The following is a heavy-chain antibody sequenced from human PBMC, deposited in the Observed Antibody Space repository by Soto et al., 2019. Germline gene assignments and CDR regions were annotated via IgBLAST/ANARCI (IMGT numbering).Heavy chain of an antibody. CDR2: IYYSGST. J-gene: IGHJ5*02. Sequence: PSETLSLTCTVSGGSISSGGYYWSWIRQHPGKGLEWIGYIYYSGSTYYNPSLKSRVTISVDTSKNQFSLKLSSVTAADTAVYYCDSQSLVPPNWFDPWGQAILVNVS. CDR3: DSQSLVPPNWFDP. CDR1: GGSISSGGYY. V-gene: IGHV4-31*03. D-gene: IGHD1-26*01.